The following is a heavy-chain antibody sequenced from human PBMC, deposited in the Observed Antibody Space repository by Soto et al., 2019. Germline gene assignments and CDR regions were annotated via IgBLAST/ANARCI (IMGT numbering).Heavy chain of an antibody. CDR2: IAWDGSIQ. CDR1: GFSFSNYG. J-gene: IGHJ4*02. D-gene: IGHD6-19*01. Sequence: QVQLVESGGGVVQPGGSLRLSCAASGFSFSNYGMHWLRQAPGEGPEWLAVIAWDGSIQIYRDSVKGRFTISRDNSKNPLYLQMNGLRTEDTAMYYCAKEGIVVGGPNYFDNWGQGTLVTVSS. CDR3: AKEGIVVGGPNYFDN. V-gene: IGHV3-30*18.